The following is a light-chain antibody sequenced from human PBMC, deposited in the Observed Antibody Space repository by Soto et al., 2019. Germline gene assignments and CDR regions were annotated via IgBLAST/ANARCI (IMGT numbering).Light chain of an antibody. CDR1: QSISTN. J-gene: IGKJ1*01. CDR2: GAS. V-gene: IGKV3-20*01. CDR3: QQYGSSPWT. Sequence: EIVMTQSPPTLSVSPGERATLSCMASQSISTNVAWFQQKPGQAPRLLIYGASSRATGIPVRFSGSGSGTDFTLTISRLEPEDFAVYYCQQYGSSPWTFGLGTKVDIK.